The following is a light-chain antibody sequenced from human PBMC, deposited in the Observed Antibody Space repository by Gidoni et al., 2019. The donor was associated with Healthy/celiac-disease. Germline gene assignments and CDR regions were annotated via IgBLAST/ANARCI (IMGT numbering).Light chain of an antibody. CDR1: QSISSY. Sequence: IQLTQPPPLLPASVGERVTITCLASQSISSYLNWYQQKPGQAPKLLIYAASSLQSGVPARFSGSGSGTDFTLTISSLQPEDVATYYCQQSYNTQLTFGGGTKVEIK. CDR3: QQSYNTQLT. J-gene: IGKJ4*01. V-gene: IGKV1-39*01. CDR2: AAS.